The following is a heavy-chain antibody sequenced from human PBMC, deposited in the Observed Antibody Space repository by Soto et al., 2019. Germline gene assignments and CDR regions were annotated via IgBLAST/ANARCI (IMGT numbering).Heavy chain of an antibody. Sequence: QVRLVQSGAEVKKPGASVTVSCRASGYTFTTYYLHWVRQAPGQGLEWMGIINPNGGSTTYSQHFQGRLTMTRATSANTVYMELSGLTSEDTAVYFCARDPVPSDAGPVRYPADIWGQGTLVTISS. V-gene: IGHV1-46*01. J-gene: IGHJ3*02. CDR1: GYTFTTYY. CDR3: ARDPVPSDAGPVRYPADI. CDR2: INPNGGST. D-gene: IGHD2-2*02.